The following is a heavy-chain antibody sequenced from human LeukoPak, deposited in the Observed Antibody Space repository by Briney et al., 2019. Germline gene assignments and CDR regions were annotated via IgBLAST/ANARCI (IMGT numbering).Heavy chain of an antibody. CDR3: GRHRSGSGTYFIDH. CDR2: MKKDGSET. V-gene: IGHV3-7*01. J-gene: IGHJ4*02. D-gene: IGHD3-10*01. Sequence: TGGSLRLSCVVSGFTPSSYSMIWVRQAPGKGLQWVANMKKDGSETNYGDSVKGRFTISRDNAKNSLYLQMNSLRAEDTAVYYCGRHRSGSGTYFIDHWGQGTLVSVSS. CDR1: GFTPSSYS.